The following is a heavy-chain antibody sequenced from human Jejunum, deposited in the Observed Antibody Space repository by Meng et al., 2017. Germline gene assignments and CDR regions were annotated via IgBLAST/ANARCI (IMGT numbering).Heavy chain of an antibody. CDR3: ARDRNYHFRGDF. V-gene: IGHV3-11*04. CDR1: GFTFSDFY. CDR2: ISSSGSGI. D-gene: IGHD3-3*01. J-gene: IGHJ3*01. Sequence: GESLKISCLASGFTFSDFYMSWIRQAPGKGLEWVSYISSSGSGIYYADSLKGRFTISRDNAKNSLYLQMNSLTLEDTAVYYCARDRNYHFRGDFWGQGTVVTVSS.